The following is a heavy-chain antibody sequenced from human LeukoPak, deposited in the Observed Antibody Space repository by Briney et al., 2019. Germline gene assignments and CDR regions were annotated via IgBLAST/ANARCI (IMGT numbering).Heavy chain of an antibody. V-gene: IGHV3-53*05. CDR1: GFSVRSNY. CDR2: IYSDGST. D-gene: IGHD4-23*01. J-gene: IGHJ4*02. Sequence: PGGSLRLSCAASGFSVRSNYVTWVRQPPGKGLGWVSVIYSDGSTYYADSVKGRFTISRDNSKNTLYLQMNSLRVEDTAVYYCTDAVAGWGQGTLVTVSS. CDR3: TDAVAG.